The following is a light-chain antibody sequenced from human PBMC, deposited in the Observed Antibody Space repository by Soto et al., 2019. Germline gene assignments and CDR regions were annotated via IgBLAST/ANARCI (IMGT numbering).Light chain of an antibody. J-gene: IGKJ4*01. Sequence: EIVLTQSPATLSLSPGERATLSCGASQSVSSLYLAWYQQKPGLAPRLLMYDVSKRFTGTPDRFSGSGSGTDFTLTITRLEPEDSAVYYCQQFGTSPTFGGGTKVEIK. CDR2: DVS. CDR1: QSVSSLY. CDR3: QQFGTSPT. V-gene: IGKV3D-20*01.